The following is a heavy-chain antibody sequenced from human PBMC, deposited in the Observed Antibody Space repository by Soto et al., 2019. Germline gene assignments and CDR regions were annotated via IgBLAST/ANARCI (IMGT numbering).Heavy chain of an antibody. J-gene: IGHJ3*02. CDR3: ARSSGYSSSWGAFDI. CDR2: IYYSGST. Sequence: QVQLQESGPGLVKPSETLSLTCTVSGDSISSYYWNWIRQPPGKGLEWIGYIYYSGSTNYNPSRKSRVTISVDTSKNQFSLKLSSVTAADTAVYYCARSSGYSSSWGAFDIWGQGTMVTVSS. D-gene: IGHD6-13*01. CDR1: GDSISSYY. V-gene: IGHV4-59*08.